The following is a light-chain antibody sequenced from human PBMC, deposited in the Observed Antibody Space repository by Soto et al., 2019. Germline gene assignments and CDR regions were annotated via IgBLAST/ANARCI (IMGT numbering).Light chain of an antibody. CDR2: ATS. CDR1: QTVNSDY. J-gene: IGKJ5*01. Sequence: EIVLTQSPGTLSLSPGETATLSCRASQTVNSDYLAWFQQRPGQAPRLLIFATSRRATDIPDRFSGSGSGTNFTLTISRLEPEDFAVYYCQQYGSSPPLSFGGGTRLEI. CDR3: QQYGSSPPLS. V-gene: IGKV3-20*01.